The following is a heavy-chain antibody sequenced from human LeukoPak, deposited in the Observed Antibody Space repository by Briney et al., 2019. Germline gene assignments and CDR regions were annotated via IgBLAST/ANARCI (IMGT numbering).Heavy chain of an antibody. J-gene: IGHJ4*02. CDR1: GYSFTSYW. Sequence: GESLKISCKASGYSFTSYWIGWVRQMPGKGLELMGIIYPGDSDTRYSPSFQGQVTISADKSISTAYLQWSSLKASDTAMYYCARPIHSSGWYFFFYFDYWGQGTLVTVSS. CDR3: ARPIHSSGWYFFFYFDY. CDR2: IYPGDSDT. D-gene: IGHD6-19*01. V-gene: IGHV5-51*01.